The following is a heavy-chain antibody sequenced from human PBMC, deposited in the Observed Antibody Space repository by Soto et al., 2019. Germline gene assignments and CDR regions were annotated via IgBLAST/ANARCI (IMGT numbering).Heavy chain of an antibody. D-gene: IGHD7-27*01. CDR2: IYYSGSA. CDR3: ARGVLANWGPENWSDP. CDR1: GASISRGAYY. V-gene: IGHV4-31*03. Sequence: PSETLSLTCSVSGASISRGAYYWTWIRQHPGKGLEWIGNIYYSGSAYYNPSLRSRITISVDTSKNQFSLKLSSVTAADSAVFYCARGVLANWGPENWSDPWGQGTMVTVSS. J-gene: IGHJ5*02.